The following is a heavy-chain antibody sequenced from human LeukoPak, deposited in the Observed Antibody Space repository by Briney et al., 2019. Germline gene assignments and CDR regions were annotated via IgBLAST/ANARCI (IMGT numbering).Heavy chain of an antibody. CDR3: ARRSYCSSTSCYSSYYYYYGMDV. J-gene: IGHJ6*04. CDR2: IYPGDSDT. D-gene: IGHD2-2*01. Sequence: GESLKISFKGSGYSFTSYWIGWGRPMPGKGLGWMGIIYPGDSDTRYSPSFQGQVTISADKSISTAYLQWSSLKASDTAMYYCARRSYCSSTSCYSSYYYYYGMDVWGKGTTVTVSS. V-gene: IGHV5-51*01. CDR1: GYSFTSYW.